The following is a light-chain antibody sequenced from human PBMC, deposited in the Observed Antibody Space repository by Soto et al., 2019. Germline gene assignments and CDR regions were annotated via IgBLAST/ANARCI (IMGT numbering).Light chain of an antibody. V-gene: IGKV3-20*01. J-gene: IGKJ4*01. Sequence: DIGLTQSPDTLSLSPGERATLSCRASQSVRSNYLAWYQQKPGQAPRFLIYDASSRATGIPDRFSGSGSGTDFTLTISRLEPEDFAVYYCQQYGSSPLTFGGGTKVDIK. CDR3: QQYGSSPLT. CDR1: QSVRSNY. CDR2: DAS.